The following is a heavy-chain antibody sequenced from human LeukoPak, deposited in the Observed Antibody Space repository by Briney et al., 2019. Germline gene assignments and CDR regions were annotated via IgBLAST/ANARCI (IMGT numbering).Heavy chain of an antibody. Sequence: SETLSLTCTVSGDSISSYYWSWIRQPPGKGLEWIGYISDSGSTNYNPSVRSRVTASVDTFKNQFSLKLSSVTAADTAVYYCARGTTGDSWGQGTLVTVSS. CDR2: ISDSGST. D-gene: IGHD1-1*01. CDR1: GDSISSYY. CDR3: ARGTTGDS. V-gene: IGHV4-59*08. J-gene: IGHJ4*02.